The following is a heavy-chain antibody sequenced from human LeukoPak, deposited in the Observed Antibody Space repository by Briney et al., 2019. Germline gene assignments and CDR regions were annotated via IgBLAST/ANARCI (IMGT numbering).Heavy chain of an antibody. Sequence: SETLSLACTVSGGSISSSSYYWGWIRQPPGKGLEWIGSIYYSGSTYYNPSLKSRVTISVGTSKNQFSLKLSSVTAADTAVYYCARRHFGELSPFDYWGQGTLVTVSS. V-gene: IGHV4-39*01. D-gene: IGHD3-10*01. CDR2: IYYSGST. CDR3: ARRHFGELSPFDY. CDR1: GGSISSSSYY. J-gene: IGHJ4*02.